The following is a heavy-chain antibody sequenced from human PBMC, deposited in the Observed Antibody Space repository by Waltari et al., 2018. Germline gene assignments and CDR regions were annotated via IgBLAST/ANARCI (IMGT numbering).Heavy chain of an antibody. D-gene: IGHD3-10*01. Sequence: EVQLLESGGGLVQPGGSLRLSCVASGFPFGGYTMPWVRQAPGKGLDWVSTIRGSGADTYYADSVKGRFTISRDNSRDTLYLQMNTLTAGDTAIYYCAKSLGDTYGRYPMDYWGQGTLVTVSS. V-gene: IGHV3-23*01. CDR3: AKSLGDTYGRYPMDY. CDR2: IRGSGADT. J-gene: IGHJ4*02. CDR1: GFPFGGYT.